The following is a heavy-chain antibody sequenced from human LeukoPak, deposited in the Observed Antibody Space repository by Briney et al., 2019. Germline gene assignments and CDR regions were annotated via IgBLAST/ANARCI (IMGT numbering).Heavy chain of an antibody. J-gene: IGHJ4*02. CDR3: TTTTSLYYDSSGYLFDY. D-gene: IGHD3-22*01. CDR1: GFTFSSYG. Sequence: PGGSLRLSCAASGFTFSSYGMHWVRQAPGKGLEWVAFIRYDGSNKYYADSVKGRFTISRDNSKNTLYLQMNSLKTEDTAVYYCTTTTSLYYDSSGYLFDYWGQGTLVTVSS. CDR2: IRYDGSNK. V-gene: IGHV3-30*02.